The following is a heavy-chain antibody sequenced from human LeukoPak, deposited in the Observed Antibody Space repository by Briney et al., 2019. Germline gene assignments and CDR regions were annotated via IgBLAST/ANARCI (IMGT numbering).Heavy chain of an antibody. CDR1: GFTFSDYY. CDR2: ISSSSSYT. CDR3: ARDLYCSSTSCYGPMGYYFDY. D-gene: IGHD2-2*01. Sequence: KPGGSLRLSCAASGFTFSDYYMSWIRQAPGKGLEWVSYISSSSSYTNYADSVKGRFTISRDNAKNSLYLQMNSLRAEDTGVYYCARDLYCSSTSCYGPMGYYFDYWGQGTLVTVSS. J-gene: IGHJ4*02. V-gene: IGHV3-11*05.